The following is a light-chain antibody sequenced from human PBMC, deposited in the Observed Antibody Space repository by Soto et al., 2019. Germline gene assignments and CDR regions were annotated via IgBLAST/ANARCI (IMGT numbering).Light chain of an antibody. CDR2: DDS. Sequence: SYELTQPPSVSVAPGQTARISCGGNNIGRKSVHWYQQKPGRAPVVVVYDDSDRPSGIPERFSGANSGDTATLTISRVEAGDEADYYCRVWYSSIGHYIFGTGTKVTVL. CDR1: NIGRKS. J-gene: IGLJ1*01. CDR3: RVWYSSIGHYI. V-gene: IGLV3-21*02.